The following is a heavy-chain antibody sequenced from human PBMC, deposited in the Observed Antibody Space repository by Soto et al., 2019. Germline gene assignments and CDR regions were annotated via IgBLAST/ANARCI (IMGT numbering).Heavy chain of an antibody. Sequence: EVQLVESGGVVVQPGGSLRLSCAASGFTFDDYTMHWVRQAPGKGLEWVSLISWDGGSTYYADSVKGRFTISRDNSKNSLYLQMNSLRTEDTALYYCAKDPTHRIAAANYYYYGMDVWGQGTTVTVSS. CDR2: ISWDGGST. V-gene: IGHV3-43*01. CDR3: AKDPTHRIAAANYYYYGMDV. D-gene: IGHD6-13*01. CDR1: GFTFDDYT. J-gene: IGHJ6*02.